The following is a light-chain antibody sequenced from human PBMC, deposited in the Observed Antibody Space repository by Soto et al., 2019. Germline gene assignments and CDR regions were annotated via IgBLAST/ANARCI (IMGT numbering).Light chain of an antibody. CDR2: EVS. V-gene: IGLV2-14*01. CDR1: SSDVGYYNY. CDR3: SSYTSSSPYL. J-gene: IGLJ1*01. Sequence: QSVLTQPASVSGSPGQSITISCTGTSSDVGYYNYVSWYQQHPDKDPKLMIYEVSNRPSGVSNRFSGSKSGNTASLTISGLQAEDEADYYCSSYTSSSPYLFGTGTNPTAL.